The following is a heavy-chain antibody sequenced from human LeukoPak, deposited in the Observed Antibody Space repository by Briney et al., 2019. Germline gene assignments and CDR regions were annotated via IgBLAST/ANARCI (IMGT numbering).Heavy chain of an antibody. Sequence: SGGSLRHSCAASGFTLSDYYMSWIRQAPGKGLEWVSYSSSSGSTIYYADSVKGRFAISRDNAKNSLYLQMNSLRAEDTAVYYCARRRDFIDYWGQGTLVTVSS. CDR1: GFTLSDYY. CDR2: SSSSGSTI. J-gene: IGHJ4*02. V-gene: IGHV3-11*01. D-gene: IGHD3/OR15-3a*01. CDR3: ARRRDFIDY.